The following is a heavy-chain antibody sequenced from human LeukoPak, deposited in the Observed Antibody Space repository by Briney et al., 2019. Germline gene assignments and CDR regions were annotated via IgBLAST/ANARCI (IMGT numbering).Heavy chain of an antibody. CDR3: ARRGYSGYDPPFFDY. D-gene: IGHD5-12*01. J-gene: IGHJ4*02. V-gene: IGHV4-59*08. Sequence: SETLSLTCTVSGGSISSCYWSWIRQPPGKGLEWIGYIYYSGSTNYNPSPKSRVTISVDTSKNQFSLKLSSVTAADTAVYYCARRGYSGYDPPFFDYWGQGTLVTVSS. CDR1: GGSISSCY. CDR2: IYYSGST.